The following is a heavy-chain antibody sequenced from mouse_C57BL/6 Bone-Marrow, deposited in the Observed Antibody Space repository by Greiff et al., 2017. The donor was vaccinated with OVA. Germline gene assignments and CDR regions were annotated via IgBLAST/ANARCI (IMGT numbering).Heavy chain of an antibody. D-gene: IGHD1-1*01. CDR2: IDPENGDT. J-gene: IGHJ2*01. V-gene: IGHV14-4*01. CDR1: GFNIKDDY. CDR3: TTLTTVVEGFDY. Sequence: EVKLQQSGAELVRPGASVKLSCTASGFNIKDDYMHWVKQRPEQGLEWIGWIDPENGDTEYASKFQGKATITADTSSNTAYLQLSSLTSEDTAVYYCTTLTTVVEGFDYWGQGTTLTVSS.